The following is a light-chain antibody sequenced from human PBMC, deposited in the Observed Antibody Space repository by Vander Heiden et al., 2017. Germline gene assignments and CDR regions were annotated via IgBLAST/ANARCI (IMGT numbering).Light chain of an antibody. Sequence: YELTQPPSVSVSPGQTARITCSGHALPTQYSYWYQQKPGLAPVMLIYSDSERPSGIPGRFSASKSRTTVTLTISPVQAEDEADYYCQSADSSGTFVVFGGGTKLTVL. CDR3: QSADSSGTFVV. J-gene: IGLJ2*01. CDR2: SDS. V-gene: IGLV3-25*03. CDR1: ALPTQY.